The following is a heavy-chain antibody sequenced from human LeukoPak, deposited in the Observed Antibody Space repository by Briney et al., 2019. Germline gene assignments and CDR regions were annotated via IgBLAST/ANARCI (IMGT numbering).Heavy chain of an antibody. CDR1: GFTFNGYA. CDR2: ISGSGYYS. V-gene: IGHV3-23*01. Sequence: GGSLRLSCAASGFTFNGYAMSWVRQAPGKGLEWVSVISGSGYYSYYADSVKGRFTVSRDNSKTTLYLQMNSLRADDTAVYYCAKGGPTGSNYFDFWGQGTLVTVSS. CDR3: AKGGPTGSNYFDF. J-gene: IGHJ4*02. D-gene: IGHD1-26*01.